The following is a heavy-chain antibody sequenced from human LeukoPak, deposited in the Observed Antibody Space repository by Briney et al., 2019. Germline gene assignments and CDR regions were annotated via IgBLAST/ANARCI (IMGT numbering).Heavy chain of an antibody. V-gene: IGHV4-4*02. D-gene: IGHD3-22*01. CDR2: IYHSGST. Sequence: PSGTLSLTCAVSGGSISSSNWWSWVRQPPGKGLEWIGEIYHSGSTNYNPSLKSRVTISVDKSKNQFSLKLSSVTAADTAVYYCARVLVSSGYYFNYWGQGTLVTVSS. CDR1: GGSISSSNW. J-gene: IGHJ4*02. CDR3: ARVLVSSGYYFNY.